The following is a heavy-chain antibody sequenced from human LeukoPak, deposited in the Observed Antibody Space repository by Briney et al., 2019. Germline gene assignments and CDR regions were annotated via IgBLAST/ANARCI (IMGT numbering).Heavy chain of an antibody. V-gene: IGHV3-23*01. CDR3: AKGHSSSGNYYYGMDV. D-gene: IGHD6-13*01. CDR1: RFTFSSYA. CDR2: ISGSGGST. J-gene: IGHJ6*02. Sequence: GGSLRLSCAASRFTFSSYAMSWVRQAPGKGLEWVSAISGSGGSTYYADSVKGRFTISRDNSKNTLYLQMNSLRAVDTAVYYCAKGHSSSGNYYYGMDVWGQGTTVTVSS.